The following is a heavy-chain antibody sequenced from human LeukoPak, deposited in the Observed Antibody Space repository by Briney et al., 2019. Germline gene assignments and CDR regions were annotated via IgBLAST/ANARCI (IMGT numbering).Heavy chain of an antibody. CDR3: ARRYYYESGGYSDAFDI. CDR2: IYHSGST. D-gene: IGHD3-22*01. Sequence: SETLSLTRAVSGYSISSGYYWGWIRQPPGKGLEWIGSIYHSGSTYYNPSLKSRVTISVDTSKNQFSLKLRSVTAADTAVYYCARRYYYESGGYSDAFDIWGQGTMVTVSS. V-gene: IGHV4-38-2*01. CDR1: GYSISSGYY. J-gene: IGHJ3*02.